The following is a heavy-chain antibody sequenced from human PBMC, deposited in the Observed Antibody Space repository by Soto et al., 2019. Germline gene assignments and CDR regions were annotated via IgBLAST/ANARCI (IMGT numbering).Heavy chain of an antibody. CDR1: GYAFTSYG. V-gene: IGHV1-18*04. D-gene: IGHD3-10*01. Sequence: GASVKVSFKASGYAFTSYGISWLRQAPGQGLEWMGWISAYNGNTNYAQKLQGRVTMTTDTSTSTAYMELRSLRSDDTAVYYCARDGDYYYGSGSPGWFDPWGQGTLVTVSS. CDR2: ISAYNGNT. CDR3: ARDGDYYYGSGSPGWFDP. J-gene: IGHJ5*02.